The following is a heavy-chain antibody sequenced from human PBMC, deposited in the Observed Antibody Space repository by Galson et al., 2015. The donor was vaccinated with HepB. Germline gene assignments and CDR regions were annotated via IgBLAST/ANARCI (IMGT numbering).Heavy chain of an antibody. Sequence: SVKVSCKASGYTFTSYDINWVRQATGQGLEWMGWMNPNRGNTGYAQKLQGRVTMTRNTSISTDYMELSSLRSEDTAVYYCARAYYHYYGMDVWGQGTTVTVSS. CDR1: GYTFTSYD. CDR3: ARAYYHYYGMDV. J-gene: IGHJ6*02. CDR2: MNPNRGNT. V-gene: IGHV1-8*01.